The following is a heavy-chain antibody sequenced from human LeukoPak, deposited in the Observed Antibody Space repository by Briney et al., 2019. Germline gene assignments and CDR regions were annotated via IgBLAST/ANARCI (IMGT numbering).Heavy chain of an antibody. CDR3: TTDRRPYGSGSWYYGMDV. V-gene: IGHV3-15*01. Sequence: PGGSLRLSCAASGFTFSSYGMHWVRQAPGKGLEWVGRIKSKTDGGTTDYAAPVKGRFTISRDDSKNTLYLQMNSLKTEDTAVYYCTTDRRPYGSGSWYYGMDVWGQGTTVTVSS. D-gene: IGHD3-10*01. CDR1: GFTFSSYG. CDR2: IKSKTDGGTT. J-gene: IGHJ6*02.